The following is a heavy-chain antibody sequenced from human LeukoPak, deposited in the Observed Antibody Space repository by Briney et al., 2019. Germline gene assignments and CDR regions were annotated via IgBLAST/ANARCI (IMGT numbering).Heavy chain of an antibody. CDR3: AKEIFGVALGF. D-gene: IGHD3-3*01. Sequence: GRSLRLSCMASGFSFDYHGMHWVRQAPGKGLEWVSRINWNSGRMIYADSVKGRFTISRDNAKKTLYLQMNSLRPEDTAFYYCAKEIFGVALGFWGQGTLVTVSS. CDR1: GFSFDYHG. CDR2: INWNSGRM. J-gene: IGHJ4*02. V-gene: IGHV3-9*01.